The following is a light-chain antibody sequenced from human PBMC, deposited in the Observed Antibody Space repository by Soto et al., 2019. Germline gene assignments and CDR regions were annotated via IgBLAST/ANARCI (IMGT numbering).Light chain of an antibody. Sequence: EIVLTQSPGTLSLSPGESATLSCRASQSVSSNCLAWYLQKPGQAPRLLIYGASSRATGIPDRFSGSGSGTDFTLTISSLEPEDFAVYYCQQYGSSPQTFGQGTKVDIK. V-gene: IGKV3-20*01. J-gene: IGKJ1*01. CDR3: QQYGSSPQT. CDR2: GAS. CDR1: QSVSSNC.